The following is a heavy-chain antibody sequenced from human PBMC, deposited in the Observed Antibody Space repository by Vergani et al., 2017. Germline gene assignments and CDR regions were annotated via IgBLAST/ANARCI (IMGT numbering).Heavy chain of an antibody. J-gene: IGHJ3*02. CDR2: ISSSSSYI. D-gene: IGHD6-19*01. CDR3: ARERGQWLATFDAFDI. V-gene: IGHV3-21*01. CDR1: GFTFSSFS. Sequence: VQLVESGGGLVKPGGSLRLSCAASGFTFSSFSMNWVRQAPGKGLEWVSSISSSSSYIYYADSVKGRFTISRDNAKNSLYLQMNSLRAEDTAVYYCARERGQWLATFDAFDIWGQGTMVTVSS.